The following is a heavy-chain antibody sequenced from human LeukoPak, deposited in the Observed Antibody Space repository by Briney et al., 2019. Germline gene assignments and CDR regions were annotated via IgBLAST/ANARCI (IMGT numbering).Heavy chain of an antibody. CDR1: GGSFSGYY. Sequence: ETLSLTCAVYGGSFSGYYWSWVRQAPGKGLEWVGRIKSKTDGGTTDYAAPVKGRFTISRDDSKNTLYLQMNSLKTEDTAVYYCTTGLHFFWSGYYLFDYWGQGTLVTVSS. CDR2: IKSKTDGGTT. D-gene: IGHD3-3*01. V-gene: IGHV3-15*01. CDR3: TTGLHFFWSGYYLFDY. J-gene: IGHJ4*02.